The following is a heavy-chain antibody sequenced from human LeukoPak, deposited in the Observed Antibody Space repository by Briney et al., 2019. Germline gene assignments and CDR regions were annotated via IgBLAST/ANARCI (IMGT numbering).Heavy chain of an antibody. J-gene: IGHJ4*02. V-gene: IGHV1-69*02. D-gene: IGHD3-22*01. CDR3: ARSTLTYYYDSSGYRVDY. Sequence: SVKVSCKASGGTFSSYTISWVRQAPGQGLEWMGRIIPILGIANYAQKFQGRVTITADKSTSTAYMELSSLRSEDTAVYYRARSTLTYYYDSSGYRVDYWGQGTLVTVSS. CDR1: GGTFSSYT. CDR2: IIPILGIA.